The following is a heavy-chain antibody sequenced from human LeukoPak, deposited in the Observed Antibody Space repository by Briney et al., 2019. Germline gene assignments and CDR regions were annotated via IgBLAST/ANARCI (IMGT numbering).Heavy chain of an antibody. V-gene: IGHV3-74*01. Sequence: GGSLRLSCAASRFTFSVHWMHWVRQAPGKGLEWVSRINPDESDKAYADSVKGRFTISRDNSKNSLYLQMNSLRAEDTAVYYCARDPNWTYFDYSGQGTLVTVSS. D-gene: IGHD1-20*01. J-gene: IGHJ4*02. CDR3: ARDPNWTYFDY. CDR1: RFTFSVHW. CDR2: INPDESDK.